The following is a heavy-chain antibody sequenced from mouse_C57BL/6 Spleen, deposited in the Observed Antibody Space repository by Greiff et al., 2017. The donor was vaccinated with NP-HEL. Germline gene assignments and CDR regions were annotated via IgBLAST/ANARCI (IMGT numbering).Heavy chain of an antibody. V-gene: IGHV1-18*01. CDR2: INPNNGGT. CDR1: GYTFTDYN. D-gene: IGHD2-4*01. CDR3: ARSDDYDVGTFAMDY. Sequence: EVQLQESGPELVKPGASVKIPCKASGYTFTDYNMDWVKQSHGKSLEWIGDINPNNGGTIYNQKFKGKATLTVDKSSSTAYMELRSLTSEDTAVYYCARSDDYDVGTFAMDYWGQGTSVTVSS. J-gene: IGHJ4*01.